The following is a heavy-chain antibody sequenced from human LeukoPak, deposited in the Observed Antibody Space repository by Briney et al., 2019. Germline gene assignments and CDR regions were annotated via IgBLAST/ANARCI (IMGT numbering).Heavy chain of an antibody. CDR3: AKPRGGDSWAFDV. D-gene: IGHD2-21*02. J-gene: IGHJ3*01. CDR1: GFTFSSYG. CDR2: ISYDGRDK. V-gene: IGHV3-30*18. Sequence: SGGSLRLSCAASGFTFSSYGMHWVRQAPGKGPELVAGISYDGRDKYYADSVKGRFTISRDNSKNTLNLQMNSLRAEDTAVYYCAKPRGGDSWAFDVWGQGTMVTVSS.